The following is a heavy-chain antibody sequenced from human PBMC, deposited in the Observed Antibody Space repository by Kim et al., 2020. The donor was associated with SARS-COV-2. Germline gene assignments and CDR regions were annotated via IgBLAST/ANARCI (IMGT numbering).Heavy chain of an antibody. CDR1: GFTFSSYW. Sequence: GGSLRLSCAASGFTFSSYWMTWVRQAPGEGLEWVANIKQDGNQKYYVDSVKGRFTISRDNAKNSLYLQMNSLRAEDTAVYYCARDGDLYSSGKDAFDIWG. CDR3: ARDGDLYSSGKDAFDI. D-gene: IGHD6-19*01. CDR2: IKQDGNQK. J-gene: IGHJ3*02. V-gene: IGHV3-7*01.